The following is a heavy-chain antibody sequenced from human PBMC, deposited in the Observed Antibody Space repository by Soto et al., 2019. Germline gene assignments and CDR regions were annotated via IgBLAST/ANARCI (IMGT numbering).Heavy chain of an antibody. CDR2: FRSGGDDGTT. V-gene: IGHV3-23*01. CDR3: AKKVNSGPGSQYFDY. Sequence: GGSLRLSCVASGFTFSSYSMSWVRQAPGKGLEWVSGFRSGGDDGTTYYADSVKGRFTISRDNSKNTLFLQMNSLRAEDTAIYYCAKKVNSGPGSQYFDYWGQGTLVTVSS. J-gene: IGHJ4*02. CDR1: GFTFSSYS. D-gene: IGHD3-10*01.